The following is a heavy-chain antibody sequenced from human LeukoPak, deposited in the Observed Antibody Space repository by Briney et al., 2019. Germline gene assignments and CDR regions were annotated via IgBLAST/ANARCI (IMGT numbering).Heavy chain of an antibody. V-gene: IGHV4-61*02. J-gene: IGHJ5*02. CDR2: IYTSGST. CDR3: AREERYQLLLNNWFDP. Sequence: SETLSLTCTVSGGSISSGSYYWSWIRQPAGKGLEWIGRIYTSGSTNYNPSLKSRVTISVDTSKNQFSLKLSSVTAADTAVYYCAREERYQLLLNNWFDPWGQGTLVTVSS. D-gene: IGHD2-2*01. CDR1: GGSISSGSYY.